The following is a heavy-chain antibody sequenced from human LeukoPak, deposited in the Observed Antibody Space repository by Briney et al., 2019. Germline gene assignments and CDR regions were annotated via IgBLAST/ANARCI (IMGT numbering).Heavy chain of an antibody. Sequence: KPSETLSLTCAVYGGSFSGYYWSWNRQPPGKGLEWIGEIDHSGSTNYNPSLKSRVTISVDTSKNQFSLKLSSVTAADTAVYYCARVLAAGGIRVIDFWGQGTLVTVSS. D-gene: IGHD6-13*01. CDR3: ARVLAAGGIRVIDF. V-gene: IGHV4-34*01. CDR2: IDHSGST. J-gene: IGHJ4*02. CDR1: GGSFSGYY.